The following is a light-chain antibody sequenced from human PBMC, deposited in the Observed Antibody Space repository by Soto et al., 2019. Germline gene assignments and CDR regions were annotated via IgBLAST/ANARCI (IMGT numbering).Light chain of an antibody. CDR1: QSVSSSY. CDR2: GAS. Sequence: EIVLTQSPGTLSLSPGERATLSCRASQSVSSSYLAWYQQKPGQAPRLLIYGASSRATGIPDRFSGSGSGIDFTLTISRLEPEDFALYYCQQYGSSPAFGGGTKVEIK. V-gene: IGKV3-20*01. CDR3: QQYGSSPA. J-gene: IGKJ4*01.